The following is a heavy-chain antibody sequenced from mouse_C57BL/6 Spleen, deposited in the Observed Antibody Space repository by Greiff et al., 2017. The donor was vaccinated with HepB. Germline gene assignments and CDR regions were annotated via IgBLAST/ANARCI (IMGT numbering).Heavy chain of an antibody. CDR3: ARSDYYGSSYWYFDV. CDR1: GYAFSSSW. J-gene: IGHJ1*03. V-gene: IGHV1-82*01. D-gene: IGHD1-1*01. Sequence: VQLQQSGPELVKPGASVKISCKASGYAFSSSWMNWVKQRPGKGLEWIGRIYPGDGDTNYNGKFKGKATLTADKSSSTAYMKLSSLTSEDSAVYFCARSDYYGSSYWYFDVWGTGTTVTVSS. CDR2: IYPGDGDT.